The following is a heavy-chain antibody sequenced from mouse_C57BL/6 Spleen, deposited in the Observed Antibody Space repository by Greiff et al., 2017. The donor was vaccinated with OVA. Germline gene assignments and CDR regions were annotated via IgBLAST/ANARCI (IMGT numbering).Heavy chain of an antibody. Sequence: QVQLQQSGAELVKPGASVKLSCKASGYTFTSYWMHWVKQRPGRGLEWIGRIDPNSGGTKYNEKFKNKATLTVDKSSSTAYMQLSSLTSEDYAVYYCARWDGNYYYAMDYWGQGTSVTVSS. CDR2: IDPNSGGT. J-gene: IGHJ4*01. CDR1: GYTFTSYW. V-gene: IGHV1-72*01. D-gene: IGHD2-1*01. CDR3: ARWDGNYYYAMDY.